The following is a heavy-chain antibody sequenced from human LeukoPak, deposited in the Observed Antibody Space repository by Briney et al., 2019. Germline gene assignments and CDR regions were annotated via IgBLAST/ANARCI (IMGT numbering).Heavy chain of an antibody. CDR3: ARHWRSFDSSGSYSFDY. CDR1: GVSISNYY. CDR2: ISNSGST. V-gene: IGHV4-59*08. Sequence: SETLSLTYTVSGVSISNYYWSWIRQPPGKGLEWIGYISNSGSTNYNPSLKSRVTISVDTSKNHFSLKLSSVTAADTAVYYCARHWRSFDSSGSYSFDYWGQGTLVTVSS. J-gene: IGHJ4*02. D-gene: IGHD3-22*01.